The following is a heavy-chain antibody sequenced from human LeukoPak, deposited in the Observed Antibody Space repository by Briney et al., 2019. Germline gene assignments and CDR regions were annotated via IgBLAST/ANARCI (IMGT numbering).Heavy chain of an antibody. CDR3: ARGLNSGRQVWRGFDY. D-gene: IGHD1-26*01. V-gene: IGHV3-30*03. CDR1: GFTFSSYG. J-gene: IGHJ4*02. CDR2: ISYDGSNK. Sequence: GGSLRLSCAASGFTFSSYGMHWVRQAPGKGLEWVAVISYDGSNKYYADSVKGRFTISRDNSKNTLYLQMHSLSSEDTAIYYCARGLNSGRQVWRGFDYWGQGILVTVSS.